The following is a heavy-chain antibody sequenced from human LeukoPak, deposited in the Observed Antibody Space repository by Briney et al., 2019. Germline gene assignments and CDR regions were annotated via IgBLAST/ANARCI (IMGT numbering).Heavy chain of an antibody. CDR3: ARRRENRWLQLNAWWFDP. Sequence: ASVKVSCKASGHTFTSYDINWVRQATGQGLEWMGWMNPNSGNTGYAQKFQGRVTMTRNTSISTAYMELSSLRSEDTAVYYCARRRENRWLQLNAWWFDPWGQGTLVTVSS. D-gene: IGHD5-24*01. J-gene: IGHJ5*02. CDR2: MNPNSGNT. V-gene: IGHV1-8*01. CDR1: GHTFTSYD.